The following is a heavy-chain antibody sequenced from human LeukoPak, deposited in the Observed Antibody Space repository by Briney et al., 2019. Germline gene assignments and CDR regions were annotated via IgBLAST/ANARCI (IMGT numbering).Heavy chain of an antibody. CDR1: GYTFTSYG. CDR3: ARPAYCGGDCSWVDAFDI. V-gene: IGHV1-18*01. Sequence: ASVKVSCKASGYTFTSYGISWVRQAPGQGLEWMGWISAYNGNTNYAQKLQGRVTMTTDTSTSTAYMELRSLRSDDTAVYYCARPAYCGGDCSWVDAFDIWGQGTMVTVSS. J-gene: IGHJ3*02. CDR2: ISAYNGNT. D-gene: IGHD2-21*02.